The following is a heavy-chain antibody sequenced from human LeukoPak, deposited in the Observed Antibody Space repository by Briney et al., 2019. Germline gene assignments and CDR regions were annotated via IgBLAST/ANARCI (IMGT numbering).Heavy chain of an antibody. CDR1: EFTFSNYA. J-gene: IGHJ4*02. D-gene: IGHD1-1*01. V-gene: IGHV3-23*01. CDR2: ISGSGGTT. CDR3: AKSNWNDRGYFDY. Sequence: GGSLRLSCAASEFTFSNYAMSWVRQAPGKGLEWVSGISGSGGTTCYADAVKGRFTISRDNSKNTLYLQMNSLRAEDTAVYYCAKSNWNDRGYFDYWGQGTLVTVSS.